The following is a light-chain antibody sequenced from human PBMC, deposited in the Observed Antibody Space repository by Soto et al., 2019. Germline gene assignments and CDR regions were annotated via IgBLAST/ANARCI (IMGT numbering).Light chain of an antibody. Sequence: QSALTQPASVSGSPGQSITISCTGTSSDVGSYNLVSWCQQHPGKAPKLMIYDVSKRPSGVPDRFSGSKSGNTASLTLSGLQAEDEADYYCCSYAGSYTFYVFGTGTKLTVL. CDR1: SSDVGSYNL. CDR2: DVS. J-gene: IGLJ1*01. V-gene: IGLV2-11*01. CDR3: CSYAGSYTFYV.